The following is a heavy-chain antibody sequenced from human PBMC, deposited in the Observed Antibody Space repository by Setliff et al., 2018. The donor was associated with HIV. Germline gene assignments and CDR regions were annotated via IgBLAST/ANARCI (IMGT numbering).Heavy chain of an antibody. Sequence: ASVKVSCKASGYTFSGYIIHWVRQAPGQRLEWMGWINTGNGNTKYSQRFQGRVTITRDTSTSTAYMELRSLRSDDTAVYYCARSEGQWLRPEGALCDYWGQGTLVTVSS. CDR3: ARSEGQWLRPEGALCDY. V-gene: IGHV1-3*04. J-gene: IGHJ4*02. D-gene: IGHD5-12*01. CDR2: INTGNGNT. CDR1: GYTFSGYI.